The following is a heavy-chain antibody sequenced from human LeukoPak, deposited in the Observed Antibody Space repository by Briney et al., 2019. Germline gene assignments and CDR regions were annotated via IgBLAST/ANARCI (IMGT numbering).Heavy chain of an antibody. J-gene: IGHJ3*02. D-gene: IGHD5-12*01. CDR1: GFTFSSYS. CDR2: ISSSSSYI. CDR3: ARDRYSGYDSFDAFDI. V-gene: IGHV3-21*01. Sequence: GGSLRLSCAASGFTFSSYSMNWVRQAPGKGLEWVSSISSSSSYIYYADSVKGRFTISRDNAKNSLYLQMNSLRAEDTAVYYCARDRYSGYDSFDAFDIWGQGTMVTVSS.